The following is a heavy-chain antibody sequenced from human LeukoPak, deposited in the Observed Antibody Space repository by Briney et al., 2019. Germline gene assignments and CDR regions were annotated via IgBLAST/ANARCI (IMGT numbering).Heavy chain of an antibody. CDR2: IIPIFGTA. J-gene: IGHJ4*02. Sequence: SVKVSCKASGGTFSSYAISWVRQAPGQGLEWMGGIIPIFGTANYAQKFQGRVTITTDESTSTAYMELSTLRSEDTAVYYCARSVRLGTIVGATAYFDYWGQGTLVTVSS. CDR3: ARSVRLGTIVGATAYFDY. V-gene: IGHV1-69*05. CDR1: GGTFSSYA. D-gene: IGHD1-26*01.